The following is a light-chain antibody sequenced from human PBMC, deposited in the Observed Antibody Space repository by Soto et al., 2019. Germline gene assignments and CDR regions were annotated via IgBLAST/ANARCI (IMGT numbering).Light chain of an antibody. CDR1: NSDLGGYDF. CDR2: EVT. J-gene: IGLJ3*02. V-gene: IGLV2-14*01. Sequence: QSALTQPASVSGTPGQSITISCTGTNSDLGGYDFVSWYQQHPGKAPKLMIYEVTNRPSGVSNRFSGSKSGNTASLTISGLLAEDEAHYYCSSYTSTNGVFGGGTKLTVL. CDR3: SSYTSTNGV.